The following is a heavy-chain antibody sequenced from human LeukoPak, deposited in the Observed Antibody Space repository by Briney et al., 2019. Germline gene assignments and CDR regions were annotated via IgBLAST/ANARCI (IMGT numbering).Heavy chain of an antibody. Sequence: SETLSLTCAVYGGSFSGYYWSWIRQPPGKGLEWLGEINHSGSTNYNPSLKSRVTISVDTSKNQFSLKLSSVTAADTAVYYCARQWRWLPCYFDYWGQGTLVTVSS. D-gene: IGHD5-24*01. CDR2: INHSGST. J-gene: IGHJ4*02. CDR3: ARQWRWLPCYFDY. V-gene: IGHV4-34*01. CDR1: GGSFSGYY.